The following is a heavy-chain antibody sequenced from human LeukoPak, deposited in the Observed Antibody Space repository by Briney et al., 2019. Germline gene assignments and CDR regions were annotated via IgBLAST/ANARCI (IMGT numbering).Heavy chain of an antibody. CDR3: ARSMAARRQVFAHYYYYYMDV. V-gene: IGHV1-8*01. Sequence: ASVKVSCKASGYTFTSYDINWVRQATGQGLEWMGWMNPNSGNTGYAQKFQGRVTMTRNTSISTAYMELSSLRSEDTAVYYCARSMAARRQVFAHYYYYYMDVWGKGTTVTVSS. J-gene: IGHJ6*03. D-gene: IGHD6-6*01. CDR2: MNPNSGNT. CDR1: GYTFTSYD.